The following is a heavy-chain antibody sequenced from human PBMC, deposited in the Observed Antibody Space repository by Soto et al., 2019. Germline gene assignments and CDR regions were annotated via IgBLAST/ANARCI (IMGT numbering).Heavy chain of an antibody. Sequence: GESLKNSCKASGGSCISYWIGWVRQITGKGLEWMGIIYPADSDTRYSPSFQGQVTISADKSISTAYLQWSSLKASDTAMYYCARQLTGYSSSWYVFPFDYWGQGTLVTVSS. J-gene: IGHJ4*02. CDR2: IYPADSDT. CDR1: GGSCISYW. V-gene: IGHV5-51*01. CDR3: ARQLTGYSSSWYVFPFDY. D-gene: IGHD6-13*01.